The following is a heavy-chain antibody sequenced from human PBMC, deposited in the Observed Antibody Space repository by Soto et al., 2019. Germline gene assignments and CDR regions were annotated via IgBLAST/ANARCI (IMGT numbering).Heavy chain of an antibody. CDR3: AKDNREIPSSQYPH. Sequence: PGGSLRLSCAASGFTFDDYAMDGVRQAPGKGLEWVSGISWNSGSIGYADSVKGRFTISRDNAKNSLYLQMNSLRAEDTALYYCAKDNREIPSSQYPHWGQGTLVTVSS. D-gene: IGHD2-2*01. CDR1: GFTFDDYA. J-gene: IGHJ4*02. CDR2: ISWNSGSI. V-gene: IGHV3-9*01.